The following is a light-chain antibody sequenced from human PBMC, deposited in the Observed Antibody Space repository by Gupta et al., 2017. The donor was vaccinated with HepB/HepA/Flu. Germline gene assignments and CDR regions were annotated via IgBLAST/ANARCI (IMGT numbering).Light chain of an antibody. CDR3: QQRSSWPRTCS. CDR2: DAS. Sequence: EVVLTQSPATLSLSPGERATLSCSSSQSVSRYLAWDQQKPSQAPRLLIYDASNRATGIPARVSGSGSGTDFTLTISSLEPEDFAVYDCQQRSSWPRTCSFGQGTKLEIK. CDR1: QSVSRY. J-gene: IGKJ2*04. V-gene: IGKV3-11*01.